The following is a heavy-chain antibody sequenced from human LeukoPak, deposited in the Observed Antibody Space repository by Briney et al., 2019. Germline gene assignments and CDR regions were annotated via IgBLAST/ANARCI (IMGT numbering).Heavy chain of an antibody. CDR1: GFTVSSNY. CDR2: IYSGGST. Sequence: GGSLRLSWAASGFTVSSNYMSWVRQAPGKGLEWVSVIYSGGSTYYADSVKGRFTISRHNSKNTLYLQMNSLRAEDTAVYYCAGEGYSYGYDAFDIWGQGTMVTVSS. V-gene: IGHV3-53*04. J-gene: IGHJ3*02. CDR3: AGEGYSYGYDAFDI. D-gene: IGHD5-18*01.